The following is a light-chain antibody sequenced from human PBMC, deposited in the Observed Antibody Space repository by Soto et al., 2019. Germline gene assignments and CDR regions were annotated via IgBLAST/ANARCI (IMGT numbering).Light chain of an antibody. CDR1: QTVRNNY. CDR3: QQFSSYPLT. Sequence: EIVLTQFPGTLSLSPGERATLSCMASQTVRNNYLAWYQQKPGQAPRLLIYDASSRATGIPDRFSGGGSGTDFTLTISRLEPEDFAVYYCQQFSSYPLTFGGGTKVDIK. CDR2: DAS. V-gene: IGKV3-20*01. J-gene: IGKJ4*01.